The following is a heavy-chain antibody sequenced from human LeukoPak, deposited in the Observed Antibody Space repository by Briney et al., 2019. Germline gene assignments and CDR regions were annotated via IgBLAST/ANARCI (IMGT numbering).Heavy chain of an antibody. D-gene: IGHD2-15*01. CDR1: GYTFIAYY. V-gene: IGHV1-2*02. CDR2: INPSSGGT. Sequence: ASVKVSCKASGYTFIAYYMHWVRQAPGQGLEWMGWINPSSGGTNYAQKFQGRVTMTRDTSISTAYMELSSLRSDDTAVYYCARQGGYCCGGRCYGRFDPWGQGTLVTVSS. J-gene: IGHJ5*02. CDR3: ARQGGYCCGGRCYGRFDP.